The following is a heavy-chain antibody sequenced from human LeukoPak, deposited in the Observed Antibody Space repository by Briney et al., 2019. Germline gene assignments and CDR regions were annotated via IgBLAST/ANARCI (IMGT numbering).Heavy chain of an antibody. D-gene: IGHD6-6*01. J-gene: IGHJ5*02. CDR1: GKPFTGYD. Sequence: ASVKVSCKASGKPFTGYDINWVGQATGKGLEWMGWMNPNSGNTGYAQKFQGRVTMTRNTSISTAYMELSSLRSEDTAVYYCATYSTAARPHGYWFDPWGQGTLVTVSS. CDR3: ATYSTAARPHGYWFDP. V-gene: IGHV1-8*01. CDR2: MNPNSGNT.